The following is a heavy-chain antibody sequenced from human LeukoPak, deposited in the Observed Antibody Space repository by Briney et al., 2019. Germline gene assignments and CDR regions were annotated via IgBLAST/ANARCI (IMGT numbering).Heavy chain of an antibody. Sequence: ASVKVSCKASGGTFSSYAISWVRQAPGRGLEWMGGIIPIFGTANYAQKFQGRVTITADESTSTAYMELSSLRSEDTAVYYCARPNGSGSYLKSYYYYMDVWGKGTTVTVSS. D-gene: IGHD3-10*01. CDR1: GGTFSSYA. CDR3: ARPNGSGSYLKSYYYYMDV. V-gene: IGHV1-69*13. J-gene: IGHJ6*03. CDR2: IIPIFGTA.